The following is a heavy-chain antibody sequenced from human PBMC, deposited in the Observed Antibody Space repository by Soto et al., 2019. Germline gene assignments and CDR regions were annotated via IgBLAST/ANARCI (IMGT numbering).Heavy chain of an antibody. V-gene: IGHV4-39*01. CDR1: GGSINTTDYY. J-gene: IGHJ5*02. Sequence: SETLSLTCSVSGGSINTTDYYWGWIRQPPGKGLEWIGTIYYSGITYYNPSLKSRAIISVDTSKNEFSLSLNSVTAADTAVYYCARRRLEDCTSTSCYLAWFDPWGQGTLVTVSS. D-gene: IGHD2-2*01. CDR2: IYYSGIT. CDR3: ARRRLEDCTSTSCYLAWFDP.